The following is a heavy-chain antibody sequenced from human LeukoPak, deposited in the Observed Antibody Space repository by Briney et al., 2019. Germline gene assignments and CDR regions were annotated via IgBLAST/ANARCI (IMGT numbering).Heavy chain of an antibody. CDR2: ISWNSSNI. CDR1: GFTFDDYA. V-gene: IGHV3-9*01. J-gene: IGHJ5*01. CDR3: VKDIVLSIHTISAAA. D-gene: IGHD5-24*01. Sequence: PGRSLRLSCAASGFTFDDYAMHWVRQAPGKGLEWVSGISWNSSNIGYADSVKGRFTISRDNAKNSLYLQMNGLRAEDTALYYCVKDIVLSIHTISAAAWCHGTPVIVFS.